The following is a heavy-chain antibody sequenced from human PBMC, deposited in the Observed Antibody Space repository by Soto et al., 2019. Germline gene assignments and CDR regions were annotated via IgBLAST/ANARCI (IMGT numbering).Heavy chain of an antibody. Sequence: QVQLVQSGAEVKKPGSSVKVSCKASGGTFSSYSISWVRQAPGQGLEWMGGTIPIFGATNYAQKFQGSITITADESTSTAYMELSSLRSEDTAVYYCARFYGQYNWFDPWGQGTLVPVSS. D-gene: IGHD3-10*01. CDR3: ARFYGQYNWFDP. V-gene: IGHV1-69*12. J-gene: IGHJ5*02. CDR2: TIPIFGAT. CDR1: GGTFSSYS.